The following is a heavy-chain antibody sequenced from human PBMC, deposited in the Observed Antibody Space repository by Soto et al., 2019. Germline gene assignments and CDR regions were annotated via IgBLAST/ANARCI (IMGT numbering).Heavy chain of an antibody. J-gene: IGHJ4*02. Sequence: PGGSLRLSCAASGFTFSSYAMSWVRQAPGKGLEWVSAISGSGGSTYYADSVKGRFTISRDNSKNTLYLQMNSLRVEDTAVYYCAKDRLRNGYFFDSWGQGILVTVSS. CDR2: ISGSGGST. D-gene: IGHD3-22*01. CDR1: GFTFSSYA. CDR3: AKDRLRNGYFFDS. V-gene: IGHV3-23*01.